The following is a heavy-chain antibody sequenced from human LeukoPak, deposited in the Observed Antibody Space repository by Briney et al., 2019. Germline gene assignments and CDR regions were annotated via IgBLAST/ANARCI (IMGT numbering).Heavy chain of an antibody. V-gene: IGHV3-13*01. CDR1: GFTFSSYD. CDR2: IGTAGDT. CDR3: ARVSRIAARRGTYYYYYGMDV. Sequence: VGSLRLSCAASGFTFSSYDMHWVRLATGKGLEWVSAIGTAGDTYYPGSVKGRFTISRENAKNSLYLQMNGLRAEDTAVYYCARVSRIAARRGTYYYYYGMDVWGQGTTVTVSS. J-gene: IGHJ6*02. D-gene: IGHD6-6*01.